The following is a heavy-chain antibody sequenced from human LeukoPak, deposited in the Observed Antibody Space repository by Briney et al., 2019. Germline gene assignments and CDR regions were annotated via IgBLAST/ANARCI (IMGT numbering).Heavy chain of an antibody. V-gene: IGHV6-1*01. CDR1: GDSVSSNSAA. Sequence: SQTLSLTCAISGDSVSSNSAAWNWIRQSPSRGLEWLGRTYYRSKWYNEYAVSVKSRISINPDTSKNQFSLQLNSVIPEDTAVYYCARGTYGESLSSYYYGMDVWGQGTTVTVSS. D-gene: IGHD4-17*01. CDR3: ARGTYGESLSSYYYGMDV. J-gene: IGHJ6*02. CDR2: TYYRSKWYN.